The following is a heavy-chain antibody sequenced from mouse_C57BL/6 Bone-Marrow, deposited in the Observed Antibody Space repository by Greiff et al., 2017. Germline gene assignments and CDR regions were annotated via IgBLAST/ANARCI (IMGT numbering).Heavy chain of an antibody. V-gene: IGHV2-4*01. D-gene: IGHD1-1*01. CDR3: ASTVVATDWYCDV. CDR2: IWSGGST. J-gene: IGHJ1*03. CDR1: GFSLTSYG. Sequence: VQLKESGPGLVQPSQSLSITCTVSGFSLTSYGVHWVRQPPGKGLEWLGVIWSGGSTDYNAAFISRLSISKDNSKSQVFFKMNSLQADDTAIYYCASTVVATDWYCDVWGTGTTVTVSS.